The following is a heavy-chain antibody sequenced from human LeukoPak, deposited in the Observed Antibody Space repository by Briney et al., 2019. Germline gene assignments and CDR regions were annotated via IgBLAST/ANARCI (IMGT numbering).Heavy chain of an antibody. Sequence: ASVNVSCKASGYIFSSNDITWVRQAPGQGLEWMGLISPYNGKTSYAKKLQGRFTMTTDTSTSTAYMELRSLRSDDTAVYYCARASGGYYYDSSGYSAFDYWGQGTLVTVSS. CDR2: ISPYNGKT. CDR1: GYIFSSND. J-gene: IGHJ4*02. V-gene: IGHV1-18*01. CDR3: ARASGGYYYDSSGYSAFDY. D-gene: IGHD3-22*01.